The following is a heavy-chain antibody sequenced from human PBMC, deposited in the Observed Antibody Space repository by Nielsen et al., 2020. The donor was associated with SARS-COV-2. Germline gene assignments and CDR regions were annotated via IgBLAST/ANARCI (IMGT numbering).Heavy chain of an antibody. D-gene: IGHD4-23*01. CDR3: ASGSTVAG. Sequence: WIRQPPGKGLVWVSRINSDGSSTSYADSVKGRFTISRDNAKNTLYLQMNSLRAEDTAVYYCASGSTVAGWGQGTLVTVSS. CDR2: INSDGSST. V-gene: IGHV3-74*01. J-gene: IGHJ4*02.